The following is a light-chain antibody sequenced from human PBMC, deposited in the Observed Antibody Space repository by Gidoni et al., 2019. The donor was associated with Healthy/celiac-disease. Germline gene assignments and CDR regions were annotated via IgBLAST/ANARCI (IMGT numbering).Light chain of an antibody. Sequence: IVLTQSPGTLSLSPGERATLSCRASQIVSSSYLAWYQQKPGQAPRLLIYGASSRATGIPDRFSGSASGTDFTLTISRLEPEDFAVYYCQQYGSLFTFGPGTKVDIK. CDR1: QIVSSSY. CDR3: QQYGSLFT. CDR2: GAS. J-gene: IGKJ3*01. V-gene: IGKV3-20*01.